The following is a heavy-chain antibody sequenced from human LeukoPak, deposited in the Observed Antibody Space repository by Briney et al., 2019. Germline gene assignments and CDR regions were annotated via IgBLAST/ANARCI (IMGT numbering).Heavy chain of an antibody. Sequence: ASVKVSCKTSGYSFSSYDMHWVRQAPGQRLEWMGWISAYNGNTNYAQKLQGRVTMTTDTSTSTAYMELRSLRSDDTAVYYCARNDYGGPFDYWGQGTLVTVSS. CDR1: GYSFSSYD. CDR3: ARNDYGGPFDY. V-gene: IGHV1-18*01. D-gene: IGHD3-16*01. J-gene: IGHJ4*02. CDR2: ISAYNGNT.